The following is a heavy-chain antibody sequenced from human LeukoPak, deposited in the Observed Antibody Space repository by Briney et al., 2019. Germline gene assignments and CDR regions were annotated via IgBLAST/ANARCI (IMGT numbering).Heavy chain of an antibody. CDR2: IKQDGSKK. Sequence: PGGSLRLSCAASGFTFSSYWMSWVRQAPGKGLEWVANIKQDGSKKYYVDSVKGRFTISRDNAKNSLYLQMNSLRAEDTAVYYCARDSGTYYDFWSGYYGNDYWGQGTLVTVSS. V-gene: IGHV3-7*01. CDR3: ARDSGTYYDFWSGYYGNDY. D-gene: IGHD3-3*01. J-gene: IGHJ4*02. CDR1: GFTFSSYW.